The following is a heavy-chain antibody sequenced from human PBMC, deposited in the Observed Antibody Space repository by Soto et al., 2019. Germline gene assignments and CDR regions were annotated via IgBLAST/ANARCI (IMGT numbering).Heavy chain of an antibody. CDR2: ISWNSNII. V-gene: IGHV3-9*01. CDR3: AKGGPDGFCSGGRCYFDY. D-gene: IGHD2-15*01. J-gene: IGHJ4*02. CDR1: GFTFDDYA. Sequence: EVQLVESGGGLVQPGRSLRLSCAASGFTFDDYAMHWVRRVPGKGLEWVSSISWNSNIIGYADSVKGRFTISRDNAKNSLYLQLNSLRPEDTAVYYCAKGGPDGFCSGGRCYFDYCGQGTLVTVSS.